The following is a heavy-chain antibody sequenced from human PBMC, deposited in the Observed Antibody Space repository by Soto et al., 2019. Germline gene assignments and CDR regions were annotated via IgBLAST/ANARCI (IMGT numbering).Heavy chain of an antibody. V-gene: IGHV3-21*01. CDR3: ARVLALRDLPYFDY. CDR2: ISSNSAYI. D-gene: IGHD3-3*01. CDR1: GFTFRSFT. J-gene: IGHJ4*02. Sequence: PGGSLRLSCAASGFTFRSFTMNWVRQAPGKGLEWVSTISSNSAYIYYTDALRGRFTISRDNAKNSLHLQMNSLRAEDTAVYYCARVLALRDLPYFDYWGQGTLVTVSS.